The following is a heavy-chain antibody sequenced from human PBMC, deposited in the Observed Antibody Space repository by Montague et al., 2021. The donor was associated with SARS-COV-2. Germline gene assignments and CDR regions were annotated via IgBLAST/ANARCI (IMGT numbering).Heavy chain of an antibody. V-gene: IGHV4-31*03. Sequence: TLSLTCTVSGGSINSGGYYWSWIRQHPGKGLEWIGYIYYSGSAYYNPSLKSRLTISVDTSKNQFSLKLSSVTAADTAVYYCARVHFVSSGWYPDAFDIWGQGTMVTLSS. CDR3: ARVHFVSSGWYPDAFDI. CDR2: IYYSGSA. CDR1: GGSINSGGYY. J-gene: IGHJ3*02. D-gene: IGHD6-19*01.